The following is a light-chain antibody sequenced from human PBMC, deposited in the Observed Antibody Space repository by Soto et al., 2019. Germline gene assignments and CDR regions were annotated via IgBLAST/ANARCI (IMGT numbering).Light chain of an antibody. J-gene: IGLJ1*01. CDR1: SSNIGNNY. CDR3: GTWDSSLSADV. V-gene: IGLV1-51*01. Sequence: QSVLTQPPSVSAAPGQKVTISCSGSSSNIGNNYVSWYQQLPGTAPKLLIYDNNKRPSGIPDRFSGSKSGTSATLGITGLQTGDEADYYCGTWDSSLSADVIGTGTKLTVL. CDR2: DNN.